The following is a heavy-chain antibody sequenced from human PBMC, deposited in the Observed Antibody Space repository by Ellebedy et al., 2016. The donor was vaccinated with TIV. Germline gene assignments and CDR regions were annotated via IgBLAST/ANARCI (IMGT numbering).Heavy chain of an antibody. V-gene: IGHV3-21*01. CDR3: ARDLGSIGLGDYGDYLGITYPAVGAPFDY. J-gene: IGHJ4*02. D-gene: IGHD4-17*01. Sequence: SVKGRFTISRDNAKNLLYLQMNSLRAEDTAVYYCARDLGSIGLGDYGDYLGITYPAVGAPFDYWGQGTLVTVSS.